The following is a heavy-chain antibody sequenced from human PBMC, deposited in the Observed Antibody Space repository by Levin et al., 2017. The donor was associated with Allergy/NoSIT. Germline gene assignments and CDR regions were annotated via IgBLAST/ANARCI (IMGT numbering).Heavy chain of an antibody. J-gene: IGHJ3*02. V-gene: IGHV3-15*01. D-gene: IGHD2-8*02. CDR3: TTDPVCVLYWWCMPRGYDAFDI. CDR2: ITSKTDGGTT. CDR1: GFTFSNAW. Sequence: PGGSLRLSCAASGFTFSNAWMSWVRQAPGKGLEWVGRITSKTDGGTTDYAAPVKGRFTISRDDSKNTLYLQMNSLKTEDTAVYYCTTDPVCVLYWWCMPRGYDAFDIWGQGTMVTVSS.